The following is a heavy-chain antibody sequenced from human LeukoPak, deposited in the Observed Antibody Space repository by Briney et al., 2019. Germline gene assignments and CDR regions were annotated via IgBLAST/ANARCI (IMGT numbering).Heavy chain of an antibody. V-gene: IGHV4-59*08. CDR2: IYYTGRT. Sequence: SETLSLTCSISGSSISSYYWSWIRQPPGKGLEYIGFIYYTGRTNFNPSLKTGVTISLDTSRNQFSLKLISVTAADTAVYYCARSVGVVTWFDPWGQGTLVTVSS. CDR3: ARSVGVVTWFDP. J-gene: IGHJ5*02. D-gene: IGHD1-26*01. CDR1: GSSISSYY.